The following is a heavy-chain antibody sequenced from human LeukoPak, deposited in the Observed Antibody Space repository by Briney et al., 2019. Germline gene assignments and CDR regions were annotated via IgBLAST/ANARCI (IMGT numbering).Heavy chain of an antibody. J-gene: IGHJ4*02. CDR3: ARHALIGVRGVIKGYYFDY. Sequence: PSETLSLTCAVYGGSFSGYYWSWIRQPPGKGLEWIGEINHSGSTNYNPSLKSRVTISVDTSKNQFSLKLSSVTAADTAVYYCARHALIGVRGVIKGYYFDYWGQGTLVTVSS. CDR2: INHSGST. CDR1: GGSFSGYY. V-gene: IGHV4-34*01. D-gene: IGHD3-10*01.